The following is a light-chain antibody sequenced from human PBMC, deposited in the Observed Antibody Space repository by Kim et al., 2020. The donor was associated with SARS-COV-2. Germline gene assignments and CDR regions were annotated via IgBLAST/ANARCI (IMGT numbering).Light chain of an antibody. J-gene: IGLJ3*02. Sequence: ALGQTVRIKCQGDSLRSYYASWYQQRPGQAPLLVIYDKNNRPSGIPDRFSGSSSGNTASLTITGAQAEDEADYYCNSRESGVNHVVFGGGTQLTVL. CDR1: SLRSYY. CDR2: DKN. V-gene: IGLV3-19*01. CDR3: NSRESGVNHVV.